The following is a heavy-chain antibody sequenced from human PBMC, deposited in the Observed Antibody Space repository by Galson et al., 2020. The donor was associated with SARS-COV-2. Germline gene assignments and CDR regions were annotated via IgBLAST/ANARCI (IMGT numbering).Heavy chain of an antibody. V-gene: IGHV3-23*01. Sequence: GESLKISCAASGFSFSSYAMRWVRQAPGKGLEWVSTISGSGSGTYYADSVKGRFTISRDNSKNTLYLQMNSLRAEDTAVYYCALGSYSSAFGGMDVWGQGTTVTVSS. J-gene: IGHJ6*02. CDR1: GFSFSSYA. CDR3: ALGSYSSAFGGMDV. CDR2: ISGSGSGT. D-gene: IGHD6-19*01.